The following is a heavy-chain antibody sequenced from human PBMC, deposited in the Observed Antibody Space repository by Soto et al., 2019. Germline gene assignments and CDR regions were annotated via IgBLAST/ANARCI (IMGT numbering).Heavy chain of an antibody. V-gene: IGHV3-23*01. CDR2: ISGSGGST. D-gene: IGHD3-10*01. CDR1: GFTFSSYA. J-gene: IGHJ4*02. Sequence: GGSLRLSCAASGFTFSSYAMSWVRQAPGKGLEWVSAISGSGGSTYYADSVKGRFTISRDNSKNTLYLQMNSLRAEDTAVYYCAKDSEQKELLWFGEPDVIDYWGQGTLVTVSS. CDR3: AKDSEQKELLWFGEPDVIDY.